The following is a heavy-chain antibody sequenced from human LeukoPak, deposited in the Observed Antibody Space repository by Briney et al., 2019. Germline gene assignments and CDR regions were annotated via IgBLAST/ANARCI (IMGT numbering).Heavy chain of an antibody. J-gene: IGHJ4*02. Sequence: GRSLRLSCAASGFTFSSYGMHWVRQAPGKGLEWVAVIWYDGSNKYYADSVKGRFTISRDNSKNTLYLQMNSLRAEDTAVYYCAKEGNCSGTSCYAGAFDYWGQGTLVTVSS. D-gene: IGHD2-2*01. V-gene: IGHV3-33*06. CDR1: GFTFSSYG. CDR2: IWYDGSNK. CDR3: AKEGNCSGTSCYAGAFDY.